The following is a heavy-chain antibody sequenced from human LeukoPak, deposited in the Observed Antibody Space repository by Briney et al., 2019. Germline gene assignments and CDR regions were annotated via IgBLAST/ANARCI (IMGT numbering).Heavy chain of an antibody. V-gene: IGHV3-23*01. CDR1: GFTFSSYG. J-gene: IGHJ4*02. CDR3: ARDLNWETY. Sequence: GGSLRLSCAASGFTFSSYGMSWVRQAPGKGLEWVSAISGSGGSTYYADSVKGRFTISRDNSKNTLFMQMNSLRAEDTAVYYCARDLNWETYWGQGTLVSVSS. CDR2: ISGSGGST. D-gene: IGHD7-27*01.